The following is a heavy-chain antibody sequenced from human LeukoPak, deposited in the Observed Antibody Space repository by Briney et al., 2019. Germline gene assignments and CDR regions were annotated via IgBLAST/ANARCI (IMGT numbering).Heavy chain of an antibody. J-gene: IGHJ4*02. CDR3: ARSPGYSSSWLPFGY. V-gene: IGHV1-69*01. CDR1: GGTFSSYA. Sequence: SVKVSCXASGGTFSSYAISWVRQAPGQGLEWMGGIIPIFGTANYAQKFQGRVTITADESTSTAYMELSSLRSEDTAVYYCARSPGYSSSWLPFGYWGPGTLVTVSS. D-gene: IGHD6-13*01. CDR2: IIPIFGTA.